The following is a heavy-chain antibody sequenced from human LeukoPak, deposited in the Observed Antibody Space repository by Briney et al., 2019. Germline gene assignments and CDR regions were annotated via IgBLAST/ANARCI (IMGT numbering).Heavy chain of an antibody. CDR1: GYTFTSYY. V-gene: IGHV1-2*02. D-gene: IGHD2-2*01. Sequence: ASVKVSCKASGYTFTSYYMHWVRQAPGQGLEWMGWINPNSGGTNYAQKFQGGVTMTRDTSISTAYMELSRLRSDDTAVYYCAREDIVVVPAAYDYWGQGTLVTVSS. CDR2: INPNSGGT. J-gene: IGHJ4*02. CDR3: AREDIVVVPAAYDY.